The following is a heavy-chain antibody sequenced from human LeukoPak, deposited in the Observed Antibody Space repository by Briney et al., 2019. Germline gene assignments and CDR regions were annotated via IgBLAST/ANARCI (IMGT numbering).Heavy chain of an antibody. CDR2: IYYSGST. D-gene: IGHD3-22*01. CDR3: ARHASYDSSGYLFDY. V-gene: IGHV4-59*08. CDR1: GGSISSYY. J-gene: IGHJ4*02. Sequence: PSKTLSLTCTVSGGSISSYYWSWIRQPPGKGLEWIGYIYYSGSTNYNPSLKSRVTISVDTSKNQFSLKLSSVTAADTAVYYCARHASYDSSGYLFDYWGQGTLVTVSS.